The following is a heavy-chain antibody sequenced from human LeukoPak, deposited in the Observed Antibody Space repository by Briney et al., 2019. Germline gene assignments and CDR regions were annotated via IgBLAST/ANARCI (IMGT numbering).Heavy chain of an antibody. CDR3: AKDQAKYYYESSGYPTFDY. J-gene: IGHJ4*02. D-gene: IGHD3-22*01. CDR1: GFTFSSYA. V-gene: IGHV3-23*01. Sequence: GGSLRLSYAASGFTFSSYAMSWVRQAPGKGLEWVSAISGSGGSTYYADSVKGRFTISRDNSKNTLYLQMTSLRAEDTAVYYCAKDQAKYYYESSGYPTFDYWGQGTLVTVSS. CDR2: ISGSGGST.